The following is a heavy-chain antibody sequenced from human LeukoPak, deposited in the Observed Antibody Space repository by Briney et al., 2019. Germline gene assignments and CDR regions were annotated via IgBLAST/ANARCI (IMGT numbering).Heavy chain of an antibody. CDR2: MSPNSGNT. D-gene: IGHD7-27*01. Sequence: ASVKVSCKASGYTFTSYDINWVRQATGQGPEWMGWMSPNSGNTGYAQKFQGRVTMTRSTSMSTAYMELSSLRSEDTAVYYCARGPPNWGYDYWGQGTLVTVSS. J-gene: IGHJ4*02. CDR1: GYTFTSYD. CDR3: ARGPPNWGYDY. V-gene: IGHV1-8*01.